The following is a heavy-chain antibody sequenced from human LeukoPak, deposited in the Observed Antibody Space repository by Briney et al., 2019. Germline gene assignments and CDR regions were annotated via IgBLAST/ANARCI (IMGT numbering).Heavy chain of an antibody. V-gene: IGHV3-21*01. CDR2: ISSSSSYI. Sequence: GGSLRLSCAPSGFTLTRYSTNWVRQAPGKGLEWVSSISSSSSYIYYADSVEGRFTISRDNAKNSLYLQMNSLRAEDTGVYYCATGASMVRGVISAYWGQGTLVTVSS. J-gene: IGHJ4*02. D-gene: IGHD3-10*01. CDR1: GFTLTRYS. CDR3: ATGASMVRGVISAY.